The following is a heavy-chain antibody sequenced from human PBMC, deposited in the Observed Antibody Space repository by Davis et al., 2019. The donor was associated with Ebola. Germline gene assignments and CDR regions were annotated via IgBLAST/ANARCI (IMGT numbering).Heavy chain of an antibody. CDR1: GFLFSSYS. V-gene: IGHV3-23*01. Sequence: PRRSLTLSCAASGFLFSSYSMCWVRQAPGRGLEWVSSIIASGGATFYADSVKGRIVMSRDNSHNTLYLRNKHLRAEDTAIYYGAKKPTSYYGSGDFIDYWGQGILVTVTS. CDR3: AKKPTSYYGSGDFIDY. CDR2: IIASGGAT. D-gene: IGHD3-10*01. J-gene: IGHJ4*02.